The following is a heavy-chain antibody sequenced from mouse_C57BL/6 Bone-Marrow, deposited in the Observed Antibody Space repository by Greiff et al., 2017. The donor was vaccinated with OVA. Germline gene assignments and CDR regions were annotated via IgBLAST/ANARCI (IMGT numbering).Heavy chain of an antibody. Sequence: EVQLVESGPGLVKPSQSLSLTCSVTGYSITSGYYWNWIRQLPGNKLEWMGYISYDGSNNYNPSLKNRISITRDTSKNQFFLKLNSVTTEDTATYYCARDTYFDYWGQGTTLTVSS. J-gene: IGHJ2*01. CDR3: ARDTYFDY. CDR1: GYSITSGYY. V-gene: IGHV3-6*01. CDR2: ISYDGSN.